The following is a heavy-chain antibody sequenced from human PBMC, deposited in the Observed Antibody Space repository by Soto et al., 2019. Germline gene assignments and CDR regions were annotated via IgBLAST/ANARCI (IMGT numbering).Heavy chain of an antibody. V-gene: IGHV1-69*12. CDR3: ARDGVAAPWFDP. J-gene: IGHJ5*02. CDR1: GGTFSSYA. D-gene: IGHD6-6*01. CDR2: IIPIFGTA. Sequence: QVQLVQSGAEVKKPGSSVKVSCKASGGTFSSYAISWVRQAPEQGLEWMGGIIPIFGTANYAQKFQGRVTITADESTSTAYIELSSLRSEDTAVYYCARDGVAAPWFDPWGQGTLVTVSS.